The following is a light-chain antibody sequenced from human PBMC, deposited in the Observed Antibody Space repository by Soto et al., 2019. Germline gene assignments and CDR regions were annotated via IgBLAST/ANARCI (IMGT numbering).Light chain of an antibody. CDR1: SSDVGAYNY. CDR3: TSYAGSNIWV. Sequence: QSALTQPPSASGSPGQSVTISCTGTSSDVGAYNYVSWYQQYPGKAPKLMIYEVSKRPSGVPDRFSGSKPGPTASLTVSGLQPEDEADYYCTSYAGSNIWVFGGGTKLTVL. CDR2: EVS. J-gene: IGLJ3*02. V-gene: IGLV2-8*01.